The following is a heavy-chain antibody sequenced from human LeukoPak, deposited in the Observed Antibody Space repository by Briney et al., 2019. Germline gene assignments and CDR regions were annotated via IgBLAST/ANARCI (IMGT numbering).Heavy chain of an antibody. Sequence: GGSLRLSCAASGFRFSTYNIHWVRQAPGKGLEWVANINQDGSEKYFVDSVKGRFTISRDNAKNSLYLQMNSLRAEDTAVYYCATRPHTGRDYLGVFDFWGQGTLVTVSS. V-gene: IGHV3-7*01. CDR1: GFRFSTYN. J-gene: IGHJ4*02. CDR3: ATRPHTGRDYLGVFDF. CDR2: INQDGSEK. D-gene: IGHD3-16*01.